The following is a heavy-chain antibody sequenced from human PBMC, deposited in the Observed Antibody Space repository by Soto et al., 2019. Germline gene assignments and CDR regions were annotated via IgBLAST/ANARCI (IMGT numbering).Heavy chain of an antibody. CDR3: ESGAKYSGRICDY. D-gene: IGHD1-26*01. CDR2: TYYRSKWYY. Sequence: SQTRSLTCAITGDSVSSNIVGWSLVRQSPSRVLEWLGRTYYRSKWYYEYAVSVRGRITINPDTSKNLYSLQLNSVTPEDKAVYLGESGAKYSGRICDYRDQETRVTVSS. CDR1: GDSVSSNIVG. V-gene: IGHV6-1*01. J-gene: IGHJ4*01.